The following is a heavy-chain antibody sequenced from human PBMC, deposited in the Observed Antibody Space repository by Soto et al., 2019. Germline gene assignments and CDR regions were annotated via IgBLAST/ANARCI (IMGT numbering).Heavy chain of an antibody. Sequence: TLSLTCTVSGGSISSYYWSWIRQPPGKGLEWIGYIYYSGSTNYNPSLKSRVTISVDTSKNQFSLKLSSVTAADTAVYYCARGRGSGSSFYYYGIDVWGQGTTVTVSS. J-gene: IGHJ6*02. CDR3: ARGRGSGSSFYYYGIDV. V-gene: IGHV4-59*01. CDR1: GGSISSYY. D-gene: IGHD3-10*01. CDR2: IYYSGST.